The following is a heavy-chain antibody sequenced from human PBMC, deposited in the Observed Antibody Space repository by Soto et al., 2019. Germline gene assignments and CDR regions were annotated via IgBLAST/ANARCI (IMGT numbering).Heavy chain of an antibody. CDR3: ARDVYGSCFFSDF. D-gene: IGHD3-22*01. CDR1: GFTFSDYN. V-gene: IGHV3-48*01. J-gene: IGHJ4*02. Sequence: EVQLVESGGGLVQPGGPLRLSCVASGFTFSDYNMNWVRQAPGKGLEWVSFISGRSNTIYYADSVKGRFTISRDNDKNSLYLLMNSLRAEDTALYYCARDVYGSCFFSDFWGQGTLVTVSS. CDR2: ISGRSNTI.